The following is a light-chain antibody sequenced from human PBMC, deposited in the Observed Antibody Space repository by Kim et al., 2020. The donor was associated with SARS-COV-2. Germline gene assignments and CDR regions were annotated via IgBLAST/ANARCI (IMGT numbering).Light chain of an antibody. CDR3: SAWDSSLSAWV. V-gene: IGLV10-54*01. J-gene: IGLJ3*02. CDR1: SNNVGNQG. CDR2: RNN. Sequence: QAGLTQPPSVSKGLRQTATLTCTGNSNNVGNQGTTWLQQHQGHPPTLLSYRNNNRPSGISERLSASRSGNTASLTITGLQPEDEAVYYCSAWDSSLSAWVFGGGTKLAVL.